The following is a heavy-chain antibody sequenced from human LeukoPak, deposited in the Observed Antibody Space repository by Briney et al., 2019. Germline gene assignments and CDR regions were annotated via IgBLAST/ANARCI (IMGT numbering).Heavy chain of an antibody. J-gene: IGHJ4*02. CDR1: GYTFTCYY. Sequence: ASVKVSCKASGYTFTCYYMHWVRQAPGQGLEWMGWINPNSGGTNYAQKFQGRVTMTRDTSISTAYMELSRLRSDDTAVYYCARSGDVVVPAATDFDYWGQGTLVTVSS. CDR2: INPNSGGT. V-gene: IGHV1-2*02. D-gene: IGHD2-2*01. CDR3: ARSGDVVVPAATDFDY.